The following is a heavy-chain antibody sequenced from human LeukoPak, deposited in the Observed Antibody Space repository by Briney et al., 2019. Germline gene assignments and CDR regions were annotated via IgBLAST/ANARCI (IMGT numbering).Heavy chain of an antibody. CDR3: ASGKGPGY. V-gene: IGHV3-7*01. Sequence: GGSLRLSCAASGFTFSSYWMSWVRQAPGKGLEWVANIKEDGSEKYYVDSVRGRFSIFRDNDKNSLYLQMNSLRVEDTAVYYRASGKGPGYWGQGTLVTVSS. CDR1: GFTFSSYW. J-gene: IGHJ4*02. D-gene: IGHD1-14*01. CDR2: IKEDGSEK.